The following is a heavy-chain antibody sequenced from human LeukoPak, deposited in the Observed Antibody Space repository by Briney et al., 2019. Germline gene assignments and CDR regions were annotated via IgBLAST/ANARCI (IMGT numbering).Heavy chain of an antibody. CDR1: GYSFTSFW. D-gene: IGHD3-9*01. CDR2: IYPADSDI. J-gene: IGHJ4*02. Sequence: GESLKISCKGSGYSFTSFWIAWVRQTPGKGLEWMGIIYPADSDIRYSPSFQGQVTISADKSISTAYLQWSSLKASDTAMYYCARHPYDILTGYHGYHFDYWGQGTLVTVSS. V-gene: IGHV5-51*01. CDR3: ARHPYDILTGYHGYHFDY.